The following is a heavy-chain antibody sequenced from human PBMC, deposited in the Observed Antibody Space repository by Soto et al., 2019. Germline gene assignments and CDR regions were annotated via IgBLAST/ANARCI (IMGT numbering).Heavy chain of an antibody. J-gene: IGHJ5*02. CDR1: GGTFSSYA. CDR2: IIPIFGTA. CDR3: ARARGYCSGGSCYYNWFDP. Sequence: SVKVSCKASGGTFSSYAISWVRQAPGQGLEWMGGIIPIFGTANYAQKFQGRVTITADESTSTAYMELSSLRSEDTAVYYCARARGYCSGGSCYYNWFDPWGQGTLVTVSS. V-gene: IGHV1-69*13. D-gene: IGHD2-15*01.